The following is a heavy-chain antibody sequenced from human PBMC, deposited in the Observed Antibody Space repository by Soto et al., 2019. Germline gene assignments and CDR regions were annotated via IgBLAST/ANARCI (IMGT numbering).Heavy chain of an antibody. V-gene: IGHV1-69*01. Sequence: QVQLVQSGAEVKKPGSSVKVSCKASGGTFSSYAISWVRQAPGQGLEWMGGIIPIFGTANYAQKFQGRVTITADESTSTAYMELSRLRSEDTAVYYCARQRGTVTKYYYYYYGMDVWGQGTTVTVSS. CDR2: IIPIFGTA. D-gene: IGHD4-17*01. CDR3: ARQRGTVTKYYYYYYGMDV. J-gene: IGHJ6*02. CDR1: GGTFSSYA.